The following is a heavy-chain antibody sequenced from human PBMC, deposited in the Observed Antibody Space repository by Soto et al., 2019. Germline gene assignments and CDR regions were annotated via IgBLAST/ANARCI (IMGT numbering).Heavy chain of an antibody. V-gene: IGHV3-30-3*01. CDR3: ARGRTVRDHDDFDL. CDR2: MSYDGNSK. D-gene: IGHD2-21*01. J-gene: IGHJ4*02. Sequence: QVQLVESGGGVVQPGRSLRLSCAASGFTFSSYSMHWVRQAPGKGLEWVAAMSYDGNSKYFADSVKGRFTISRDNSKNPAAPQMNSLGAEDSAVYYCARGRTVRDHDDFDLWGQGTLVTVSS. CDR1: GFTFSSYS.